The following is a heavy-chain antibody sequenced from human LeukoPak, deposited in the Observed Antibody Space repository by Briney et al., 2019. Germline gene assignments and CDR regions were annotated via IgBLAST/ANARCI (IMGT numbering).Heavy chain of an antibody. CDR1: GGSISSYY. V-gene: IGHV4-39*07. Sequence: SETLSLTCTVSGGSISSYYWSWIRQPPGKGLEWIGSIYYSGSTYYNPSLKSRVTISVDTSKNQFSLKLSSVTAADTAVYYCAREAYMDWFDPWGQGTLVTVSS. CDR3: AREAYMDWFDP. D-gene: IGHD4-11*01. J-gene: IGHJ5*02. CDR2: IYYSGST.